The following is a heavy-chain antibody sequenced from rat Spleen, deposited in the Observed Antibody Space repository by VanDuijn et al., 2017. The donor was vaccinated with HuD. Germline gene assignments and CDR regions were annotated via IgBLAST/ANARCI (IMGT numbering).Heavy chain of an antibody. CDR1: GFTFSDYY. D-gene: IGHD1-9*01. CDR2: ISSDGRRN. CDR3: TRHGYTRYYFDY. J-gene: IGHJ2*01. Sequence: EVQLVESDGGLVQPGRSLKLSCAASGFTFSDYYMAWVRQAPAKGLEWVATISSDGRRNYYRDSVKGRFTISRDNAKSTLYLQMDFLRSEDTASYYCTRHGYTRYYFDYWGQGVMVTVSS. V-gene: IGHV5-29*01.